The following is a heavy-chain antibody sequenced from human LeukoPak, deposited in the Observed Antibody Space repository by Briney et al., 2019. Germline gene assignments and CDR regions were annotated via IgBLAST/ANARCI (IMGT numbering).Heavy chain of an antibody. D-gene: IGHD2-15*01. CDR1: GFTFSSYS. CDR3: ARGKGFVDY. CDR2: ISSSSSYI. Sequence: GGSLRLSCAASGFTFSSYSMNWVRQAPGKGLEWVSSISSSSSYICYADSVKGRFTISRDNAKNSLYLQMNSRRAEDTAVYYCARGKGFVDYWGQGTLVTVSS. J-gene: IGHJ4*02. V-gene: IGHV3-21*01.